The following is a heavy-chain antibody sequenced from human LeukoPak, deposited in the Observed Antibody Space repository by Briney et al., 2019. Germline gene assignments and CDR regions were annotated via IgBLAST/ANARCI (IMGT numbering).Heavy chain of an antibody. V-gene: IGHV4-61*02. J-gene: IGHJ4*02. CDR1: GVSITSSTYF. D-gene: IGHD3-10*01. CDR3: ARLYLGYYGSGSPHTDY. Sequence: SSETLSLTCSVSGVSITSSTYFWSWIRQPAGKALEWIGRMDFSGSTNYNPSLRSRVTLSLDTSKNQFSLKLSSVTAADTAVYYCARLYLGYYGSGSPHTDYWGQGTLVTVSS. CDR2: MDFSGST.